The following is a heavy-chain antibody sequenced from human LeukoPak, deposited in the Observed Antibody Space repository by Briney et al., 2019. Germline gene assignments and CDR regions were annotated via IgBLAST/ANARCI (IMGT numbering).Heavy chain of an antibody. J-gene: IGHJ4*02. CDR3: ARGSTARYYYDSSGYYYDY. D-gene: IGHD3-22*01. CDR1: DYSISSGYF. Sequence: PSETLSLTCSVSDYSISSGYFWGWIRPPPGKGLEWIVSIYHSGNTYYNPSLKSRVTISVDTSKNQFSLKLSSVTAADTAVYYCARGSTARYYYDSSGYYYDYWGQGTLVTVSS. V-gene: IGHV4-38-2*02. CDR2: IYHSGNT.